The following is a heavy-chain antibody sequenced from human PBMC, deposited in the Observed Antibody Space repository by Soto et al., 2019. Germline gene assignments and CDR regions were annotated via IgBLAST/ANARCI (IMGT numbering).Heavy chain of an antibody. J-gene: IGHJ4*02. V-gene: IGHV3-21*01. CDR2: ISSSSSYI. D-gene: IGHD3-3*01. Sequence: PGGSLRLSCAASGFTLSSYWMNWVRQAPGKGLEWVSSISSSSSYIYYADSVKGRFTISRDNSKNTLYLQMNSLTVEDTAVYYCARNMRPFWDGSYSPSISPDYWGQGTQVTVSS. CDR1: GFTLSSYW. CDR3: ARNMRPFWDGSYSPSISPDY.